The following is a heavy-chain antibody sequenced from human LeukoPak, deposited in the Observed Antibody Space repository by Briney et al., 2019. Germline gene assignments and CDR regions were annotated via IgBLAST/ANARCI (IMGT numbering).Heavy chain of an antibody. CDR1: GGSISNYY. CDR3: ARGPYYEN. V-gene: IGHV4-59*12. J-gene: IGHJ4*02. Sequence: SETLSLTCTVSGGSISNYYWTWIRQPPGKGLEWIGYIYYTGSTNYNPSLKSRVTISVDTSKNQFSLKLSSVTAADTAVYYCARGPYYENWGQGTLVTVSS. CDR2: IYYTGST.